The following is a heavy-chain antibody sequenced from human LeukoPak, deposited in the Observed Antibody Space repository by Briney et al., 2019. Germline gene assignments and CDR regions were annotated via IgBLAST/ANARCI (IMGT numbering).Heavy chain of an antibody. Sequence: GSLRLSCAASGFTFSSYSMNWVRQAPGKGLEWVSSISSSSSYIYYADSVKGRFTISRDNAKNSLYLQMNSLRAEDTAVYYCARGTLYYYGSGSNNWFDPWGQGTLVTVSS. D-gene: IGHD3-10*01. CDR2: ISSSSSYI. CDR3: ARGTLYYYGSGSNNWFDP. CDR1: GFTFSSYS. V-gene: IGHV3-21*01. J-gene: IGHJ5*02.